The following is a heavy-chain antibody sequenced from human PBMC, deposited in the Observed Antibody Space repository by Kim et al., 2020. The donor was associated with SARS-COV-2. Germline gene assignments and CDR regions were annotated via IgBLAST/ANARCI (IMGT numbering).Heavy chain of an antibody. CDR1: GGSFSGYY. CDR2: INHSGST. V-gene: IGHV4-34*01. J-gene: IGHJ4*02. Sequence: SETLSLTCAVYGGSFSGYYWSWIRQPPGKGLEWIGEINHSGSTNYNPSLKSRVTISVDTSKNQFSLKLSSVTAADTAVYYCARGYRPERDSSYYFDYWGQGTLVTVSS. CDR3: ARGYRPERDSSYYFDY.